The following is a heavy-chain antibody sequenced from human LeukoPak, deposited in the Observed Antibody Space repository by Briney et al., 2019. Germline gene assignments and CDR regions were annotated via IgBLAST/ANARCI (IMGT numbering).Heavy chain of an antibody. V-gene: IGHV3-21*01. Sequence: GGSLRLSCAASGFTFSSYGMNWVRQAPGRGLEWVSSISSSSSYIYYADSVKGRFTISRDNAKNSVYLQMNSLRAEDTAVYYCARSLASSGFGIWGQGTMVTVSS. J-gene: IGHJ3*02. D-gene: IGHD1-1*01. CDR1: GFTFSSYG. CDR3: ARSLASSGFGI. CDR2: ISSSSSYI.